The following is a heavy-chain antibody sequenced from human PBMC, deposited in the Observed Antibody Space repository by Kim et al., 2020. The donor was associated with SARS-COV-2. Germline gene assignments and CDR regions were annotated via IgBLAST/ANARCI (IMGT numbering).Heavy chain of an antibody. CDR3: ARVPQQQAGGW. V-gene: IGHV3-21*01. J-gene: IGHJ4*02. D-gene: IGHD6-13*01. Sequence: GGSLRLSCAASGFTFSSYSMNWVRQAPGKGLEWVSSISSSSSYIYYADSVKGRFTISRDNAKNSLYLQMNSLRAEDTAVYYCARVPQQQAGGWWGQGTLVTVSS. CDR2: ISSSSSYI. CDR1: GFTFSSYS.